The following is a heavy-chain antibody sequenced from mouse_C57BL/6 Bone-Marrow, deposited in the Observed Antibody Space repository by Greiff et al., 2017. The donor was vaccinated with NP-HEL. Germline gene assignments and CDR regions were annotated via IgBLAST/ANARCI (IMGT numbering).Heavy chain of an antibody. CDR2: IDPSDSYT. Sequence: QVQLQQLGAELVRPGTSVKLSCKASGYTFTSYWMHWVKQRPGQGLEWIGVIDPSDSYTKYNQKFKGKATLTVDKSSSTAYMQLSSLTSEDSAVYYCAIWRSTVLDYRGQGTTLTISS. CDR1: GYTFTSYW. CDR3: AIWRSTVLDY. D-gene: IGHD1-1*01. V-gene: IGHV1-59*01. J-gene: IGHJ2*01.